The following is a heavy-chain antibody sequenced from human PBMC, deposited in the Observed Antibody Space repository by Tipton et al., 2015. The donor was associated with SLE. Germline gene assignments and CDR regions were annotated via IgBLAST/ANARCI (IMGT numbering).Heavy chain of an antibody. D-gene: IGHD3-16*02. V-gene: IGHV4-39*07. J-gene: IGHJ4*02. CDR1: GDSVSSSSYY. Sequence: TLSLTCTVSGDSVSSSSYYWGWIRQPPGKGLEWIGSIYYSGSTNYNPSLKSRVTISVDTSKNQFSLKLSSVTAADTAVYYCARVDHMITFGGVIVDWGQGTLVTVSS. CDR2: IYYSGST. CDR3: ARVDHMITFGGVIVD.